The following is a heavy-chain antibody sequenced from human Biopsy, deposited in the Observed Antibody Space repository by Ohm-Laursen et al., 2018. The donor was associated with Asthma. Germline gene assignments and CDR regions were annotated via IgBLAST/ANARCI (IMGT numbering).Heavy chain of an antibody. Sequence: SLRLSCAASGFTFRSYAMHWVRQAPGKGLEWVAVGGSYYDGGLKYYADSVNGRFTVSRDDSKNTLYLQMNSLRPDDTAVYYCARTYYDFLTGQVNDAFAIWGQGTMVTVSS. CDR2: GGSYYDGGLK. CDR3: ARTYYDFLTGQVNDAFAI. V-gene: IGHV3-30-3*01. D-gene: IGHD3-9*01. CDR1: GFTFRSYA. J-gene: IGHJ3*02.